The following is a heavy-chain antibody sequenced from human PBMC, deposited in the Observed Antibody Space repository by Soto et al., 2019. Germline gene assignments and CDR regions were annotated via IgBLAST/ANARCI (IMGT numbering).Heavy chain of an antibody. D-gene: IGHD3-3*01. CDR2: ISYDGTNT. J-gene: IGHJ4*02. CDR1: EFTFSTYP. Sequence: QVLLVESGGGVVQPGRSLRLSCAASEFTFSTYPMHWVRQAPGKGLEWVAVISYDGTNTYYADSVKGRFTISRDNSKNTMSLQINSLRGDDTAVYYCARGASDFWNAYPEIHFFDHCGQGAPVFVSS. CDR3: ARGASDFWNAYPEIHFFDH. V-gene: IGHV3-30-3*01.